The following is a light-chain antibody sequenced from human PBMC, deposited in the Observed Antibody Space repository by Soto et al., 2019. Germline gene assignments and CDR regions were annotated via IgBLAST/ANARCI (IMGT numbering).Light chain of an antibody. CDR2: DVR. CDR1: SRDVGGYNY. CDR3: SSYTTSSTYV. V-gene: IGLV2-14*01. Sequence: QSVLTQPASVSGSPGQSITISCTGTSRDVGGYNYVSWYQQHPGKAPKLMIYDVRNRPSGVSNRFSGSKSVNTASLTISGLQAEDEADYYSSSYTTSSTYVFGTGSMVTVL. J-gene: IGLJ1*01.